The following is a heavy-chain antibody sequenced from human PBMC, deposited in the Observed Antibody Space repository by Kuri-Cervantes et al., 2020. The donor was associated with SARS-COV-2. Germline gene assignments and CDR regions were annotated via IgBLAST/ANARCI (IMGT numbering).Heavy chain of an antibody. CDR3: ARGRGEGYCSGGSCYPGGKYYYYYYGMDV. Sequence: GSLRLSCAVYGESFSGYYWSWIRQPPGKGLEWIGEINHSGSTNYNPSLKSRVTISVDTSKNQFSLKLSSVTAADTAVYYCARGRGEGYCSGGSCYPGGKYYYYYYGMDVWGHGTTVTVSS. CDR2: INHSGST. D-gene: IGHD2-15*01. J-gene: IGHJ6*02. V-gene: IGHV4-34*01. CDR1: GESFSGYY.